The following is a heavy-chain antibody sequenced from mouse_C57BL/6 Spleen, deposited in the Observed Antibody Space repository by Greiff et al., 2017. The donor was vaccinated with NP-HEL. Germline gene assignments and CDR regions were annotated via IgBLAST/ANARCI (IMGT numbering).Heavy chain of an antibody. J-gene: IGHJ1*03. Sequence: VQLKESGPGLVKPSQSLSLTCSVTGYSITSGYYWNWIRQFPGNKLEWMGYISYDGSNNYNPSLKNRISITRDTSKNQFFLKLNSVTTEDTATYYCARYGKGLGYFDVWGTGTTVTVSS. D-gene: IGHD2-1*01. CDR1: GYSITSGYY. CDR3: ARYGKGLGYFDV. CDR2: ISYDGSN. V-gene: IGHV3-6*01.